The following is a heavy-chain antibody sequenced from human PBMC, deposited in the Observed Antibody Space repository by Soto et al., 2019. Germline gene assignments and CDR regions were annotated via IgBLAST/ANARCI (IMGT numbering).Heavy chain of an antibody. V-gene: IGHV3-23*01. CDR3: ARGSTDSYPGSRIFDF. CDR1: GLTCGSRA. J-gene: IGHJ4*02. Sequence: WGSLRLSCFASGLTCGSRAMSWFRQAPGEGLQWVSTITDTGGDAKYADSVRGRFVISRDNSKKILYLQMTSLTAEDSAMYFCARGSTDSYPGSRIFDFWGRGTLVTVSS. D-gene: IGHD3-10*01. CDR2: ITDTGGDA.